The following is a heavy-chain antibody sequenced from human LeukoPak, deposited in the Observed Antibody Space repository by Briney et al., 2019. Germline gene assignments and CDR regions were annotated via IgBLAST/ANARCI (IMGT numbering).Heavy chain of an antibody. D-gene: IGHD3-22*01. CDR1: GFTFSSYA. CDR2: ISGSGGTT. CDR3: AKDRGNYYDTPRFDP. Sequence: QPGGSLRLSCAASGFTFSSYAMSWVRQAPGKGLEWVSSISGSGGTTYYADSVKGRFTISRDNSKKTLYLQMNSLRAEDTAAYYCAKDRGNYYDTPRFDPWGQGTLVTVSS. J-gene: IGHJ5*02. V-gene: IGHV3-23*01.